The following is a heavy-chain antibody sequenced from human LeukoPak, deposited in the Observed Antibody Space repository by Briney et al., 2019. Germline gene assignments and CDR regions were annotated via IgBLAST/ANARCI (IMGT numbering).Heavy chain of an antibody. V-gene: IGHV1-2*02. CDR1: GYTFTGYY. J-gene: IGHJ4*02. D-gene: IGHD3-22*01. Sequence: VASVRVSCKASGYTFTGYYMHWVRQAPGQGLEWMGWINPNSGGTNYAQKFQGRVTMTEDTSTDTAYMELSSLRSEDTAVYYCATVRYDSSGYTFDYWGQGTLVTVSS. CDR2: INPNSGGT. CDR3: ATVRYDSSGYTFDY.